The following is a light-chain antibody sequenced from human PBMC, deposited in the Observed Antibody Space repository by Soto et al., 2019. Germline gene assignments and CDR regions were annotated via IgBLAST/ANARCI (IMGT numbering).Light chain of an antibody. V-gene: IGLV2-11*01. CDR1: SSDVGGYNY. J-gene: IGLJ1*01. CDR3: CSYAGSYTPYV. CDR2: DVS. Sequence: QSVLTQPRSVSGSPGQSITISCTGTSSDVGGYNYVSWYRQHPGKAPKLMIYDVSKRPSGVPDRFSGSKSGNTASLPISGLQAEDEADYYGCSYAGSYTPYVVGTGTKLTVL.